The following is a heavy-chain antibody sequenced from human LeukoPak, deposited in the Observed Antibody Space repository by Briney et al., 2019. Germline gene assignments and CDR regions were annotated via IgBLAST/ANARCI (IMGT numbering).Heavy chain of an antibody. D-gene: IGHD3-22*01. CDR2: ISSSSSYI. J-gene: IGHJ4*02. Sequence: PGGSLRLSCAASGFTFSSYSMNWVRQAPGKGLEWVSSISSSSSYIYYADSVKGRFTISRDNAKNSMYLQMNSLRAEDTAVYYCVREGYYGSSGYLGVFDYWGQGTLVTVSS. V-gene: IGHV3-21*01. CDR1: GFTFSSYS. CDR3: VREGYYGSSGYLGVFDY.